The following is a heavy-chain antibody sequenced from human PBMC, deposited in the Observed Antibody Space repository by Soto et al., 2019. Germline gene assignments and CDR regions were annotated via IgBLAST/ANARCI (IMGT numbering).Heavy chain of an antibody. CDR2: INTGNGNT. CDR1: GYTFTSYA. Sequence: QVQLVQSGAEVKKPGASVKVSCKASGYTFTSYAMHWVRQAPGQRLEWMGWINTGNGNTKYSQKFQGRVTITRDTSASTAYMELSSLRSEDTAVYYCATALGLYYFDYWGQGTLVTVSS. V-gene: IGHV1-3*04. J-gene: IGHJ4*02. D-gene: IGHD2-8*01. CDR3: ATALGLYYFDY.